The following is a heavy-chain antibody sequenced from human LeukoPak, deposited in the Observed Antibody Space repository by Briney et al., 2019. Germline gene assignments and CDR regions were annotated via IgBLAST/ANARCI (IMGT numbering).Heavy chain of an antibody. CDR2: ITGNGGDT. V-gene: IGHV3-23*01. D-gene: IGHD6-6*01. CDR3: AKGSSSSRPYYFDY. Sequence: SGGSLRLSCAASGFTFSSYAMSWVRQTPGKGLEWVSAITGNGGDTYSADSVKGRLTISRDNSKNTLYLQMDSLRAEDAAVYYCAKGSSSSRPYYFDYWGQGTLVTVSS. CDR1: GFTFSSYA. J-gene: IGHJ4*02.